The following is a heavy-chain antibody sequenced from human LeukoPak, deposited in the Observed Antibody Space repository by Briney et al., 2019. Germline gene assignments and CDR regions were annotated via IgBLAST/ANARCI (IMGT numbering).Heavy chain of an antibody. D-gene: IGHD4-17*01. V-gene: IGHV3-21*01. CDR1: GFTFNRYS. CDR3: ARPTTVTTISADAFDI. J-gene: IGHJ3*02. Sequence: GSLRFSCAASGFTFNRYSMNWVRQAPGKGLEWVSSISSSSSYIYYADSVKGRFTISRDNAKTSLYLQMNSLRAEDSSVYYCARPTTVTTISADAFDIWGQGTMVTVSS. CDR2: ISSSSSYI.